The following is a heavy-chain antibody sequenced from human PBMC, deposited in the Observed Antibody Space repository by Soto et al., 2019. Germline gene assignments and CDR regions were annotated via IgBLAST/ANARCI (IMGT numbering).Heavy chain of an antibody. Sequence: QVQLVQSGAEVKKHGASVKVYCKASGYTFTSYDINWVRQAPGQGLEWMGWRNPNSGNTGYAQKSQGRVTITRNTSISTAYIELSSLRSEAPAGYYCAMTLFGDNGDYWGQGTLVTFSS. CDR3: AMTLFGDNGDY. J-gene: IGHJ4*02. D-gene: IGHD4-17*01. CDR1: GYTFTSYD. V-gene: IGHV1-8*01. CDR2: RNPNSGNT.